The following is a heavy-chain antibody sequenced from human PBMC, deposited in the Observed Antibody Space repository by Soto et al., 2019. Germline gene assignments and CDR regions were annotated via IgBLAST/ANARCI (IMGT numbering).Heavy chain of an antibody. D-gene: IGHD3-22*01. CDR2: ISYDGSNK. CDR3: AKGDTGYYYDSSGLDY. Sequence: PGGSLRLSCAASGFTFSSYAMKWVRQAPGKGLEWVAVISYDGSNKYYADSVKGRFTISRDNSKNTLYLQMNSLRAEDTAVYYCAKGDTGYYYDSSGLDYWGQGTLVTVSS. J-gene: IGHJ4*02. CDR1: GFTFSSYA. V-gene: IGHV3-30*18.